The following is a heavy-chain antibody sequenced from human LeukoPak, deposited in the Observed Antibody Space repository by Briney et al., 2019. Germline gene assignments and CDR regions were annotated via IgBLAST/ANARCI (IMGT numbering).Heavy chain of an antibody. J-gene: IGHJ5*02. CDR3: AKGTAAGTFRNADWFDP. D-gene: IGHD6-13*01. Sequence: GGSLRLSCAASGFTFSSYAMHWVRQAPGKGLEWVAVVSYDGSNKYYADSVKGRFTISRDNSKNTLYLQMNSLRAEDTAVYYCAKGTAAGTFRNADWFDPWGQGTLVTVSS. V-gene: IGHV3-30-3*01. CDR1: GFTFSSYA. CDR2: VSYDGSNK.